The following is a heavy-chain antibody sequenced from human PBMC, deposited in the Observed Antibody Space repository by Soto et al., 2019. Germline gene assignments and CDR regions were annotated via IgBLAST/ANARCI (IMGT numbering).Heavy chain of an antibody. CDR3: AKEGGNHYYYYALDV. V-gene: IGHV6-1*01. CDR2: TFYRSKWYN. Sequence: SQTLSLTCAISGDSVSSNNAAWNWIRQSPSRGLEWLGRTFYRSKWYNDYAVSVKGRITINPDTSKNQFSLQLNSVTPGDTSVYYCAKEGGNHYYYYALDVWGQGTTVTVSS. D-gene: IGHD1-26*01. CDR1: GDSVSSNNAA. J-gene: IGHJ6*02.